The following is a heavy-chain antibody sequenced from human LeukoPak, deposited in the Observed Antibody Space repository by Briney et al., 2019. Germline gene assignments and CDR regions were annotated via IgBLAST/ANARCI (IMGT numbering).Heavy chain of an antibody. CDR1: GFSFSTYA. D-gene: IGHD4-17*01. Sequence: GGSLRLSCAASGFSFSTYAMTWVRQAPGKGLEWVSGISGSAGSTYDAGSVKGRFTISRDNSENTLYLQMNSLRAEDTAVYYCAKRRGPTYGDFDYWGQGTPVTVSS. CDR3: AKRRGPTYGDFDY. J-gene: IGHJ4*02. V-gene: IGHV3-23*01. CDR2: ISGSAGST.